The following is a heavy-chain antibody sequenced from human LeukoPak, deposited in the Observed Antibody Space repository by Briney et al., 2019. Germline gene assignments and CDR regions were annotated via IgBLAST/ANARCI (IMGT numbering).Heavy chain of an antibody. Sequence: TSVKVSCKASGFTFPNSAMQWVRQARGQRREWIGWIVLGAGNTVYSHKFHDRVTITRDVSTNTAYMELDSLGSEDTAVYYCAAQRGASLHDFWSNRLFDPWGQGTLVTVSS. CDR2: IVLGAGNT. CDR1: GFTFPNSA. V-gene: IGHV1-58*02. D-gene: IGHD3-3*01. CDR3: AAQRGASLHDFWSNRLFDP. J-gene: IGHJ5*02.